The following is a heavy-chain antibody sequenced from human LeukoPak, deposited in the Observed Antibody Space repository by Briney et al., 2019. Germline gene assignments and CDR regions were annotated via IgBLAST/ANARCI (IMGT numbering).Heavy chain of an antibody. CDR1: GYTFTSYY. J-gene: IGHJ3*02. CDR2: INPSGGST. CDR3: ARDRWLSADAFDI. D-gene: IGHD3-16*02. Sequence: ASVKVSCKASGYTFTSYYMHWVRQAPGQGLEWMGIINPSGGSTSYAHKFQGRVTMTRDTSTSTVYMELSSLRSDDTAVYYCARDRWLSADAFDIWGQGTMVTVSS. V-gene: IGHV1-46*01.